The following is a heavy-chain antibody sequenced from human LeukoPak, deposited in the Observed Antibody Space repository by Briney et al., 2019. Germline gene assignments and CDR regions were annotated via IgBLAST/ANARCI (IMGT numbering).Heavy chain of an antibody. J-gene: IGHJ4*02. CDR2: IWYDGSNK. D-gene: IGHD3-22*01. Sequence: GRSLRLSCAASGFTFSSYGMHWVRQAPGKGLEWVAVIWYDGSNKYYADSVKGRFTISRDNSKNTLYLQMNSLRAEDTAVYYCARDPYYYDSSGYGGYFDYWGQGTLVTVSS. CDR1: GFTFSSYG. V-gene: IGHV3-33*01. CDR3: ARDPYYYDSSGYGGYFDY.